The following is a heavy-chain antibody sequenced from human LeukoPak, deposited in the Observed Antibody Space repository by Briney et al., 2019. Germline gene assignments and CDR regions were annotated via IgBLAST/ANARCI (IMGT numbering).Heavy chain of an antibody. CDR3: ARLVRYFDWLWHYYYMDV. CDR2: IYHSGST. CDR1: GGSISSSNW. D-gene: IGHD3-9*01. V-gene: IGHV4-4*02. J-gene: IGHJ6*03. Sequence: KASETLSLTCAVSGGSISSSNWWSWVRQPPGKGLEWIGEIYHSGSTNYNPSLKSRVTISVDTSKNQFSLKLSSVTAADTAVYYCARLVRYFDWLWHYYYMDVWGKGTTVTISS.